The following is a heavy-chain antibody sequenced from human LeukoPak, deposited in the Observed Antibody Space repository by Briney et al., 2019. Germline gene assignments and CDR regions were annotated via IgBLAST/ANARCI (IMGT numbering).Heavy chain of an antibody. CDR1: GFTFSSYW. D-gene: IGHD2-15*01. J-gene: IGHJ4*02. CDR2: IKQDGSEK. Sequence: GGSLRLSCAASGFTFSSYWMSWVRQAPGKGLEWVANIKQDGSEKYYVDSVKGRYTISRDNAKNSLYLQMNSLRAEDTAVYYCARDGVIVVVAEGFDYWGQGTLVTVSS. V-gene: IGHV3-7*01. CDR3: ARDGVIVVVAEGFDY.